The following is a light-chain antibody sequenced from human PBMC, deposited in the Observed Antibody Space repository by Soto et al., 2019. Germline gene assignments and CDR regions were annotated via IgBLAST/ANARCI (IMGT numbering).Light chain of an antibody. CDR1: QGIRND. CDR3: LQDYNYPWT. J-gene: IGKJ1*01. V-gene: IGKV1-6*01. CDR2: AAS. Sequence: AIQMTQSPSSLSASVGDRVTITCRTSQGIRNDLGCYQQKPGKAPKLLIYAASSLQSGVPSRFSGSGSGTDFTLTISSLQPEDFATYYCLQDYNYPWTFGQGTKVEIK.